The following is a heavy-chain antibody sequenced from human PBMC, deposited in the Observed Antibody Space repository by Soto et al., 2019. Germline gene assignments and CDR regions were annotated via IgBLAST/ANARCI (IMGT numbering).Heavy chain of an antibody. CDR2: IYYSGST. J-gene: IGHJ4*02. CDR1: GGSISSYY. CDR3: ARISGYFDRQVIFDY. V-gene: IGHV4-59*12. D-gene: IGHD3-9*01. Sequence: PSETLSLTCTVSGGSISSYYWSWIRQPPGKGLEWIGYIYYSGSTNYNPSLKSRVTISVDTSKNQFSLKLSSVTAADTAVYYCARISGYFDRQVIFDYWGQGSLVIVSS.